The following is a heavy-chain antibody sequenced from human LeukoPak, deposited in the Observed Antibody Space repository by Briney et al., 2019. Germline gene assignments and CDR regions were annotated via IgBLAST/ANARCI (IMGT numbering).Heavy chain of an antibody. CDR3: ARAYCTNGVCYWYFDL. J-gene: IGHJ2*01. CDR2: ISTGSYI. D-gene: IGHD2-8*01. V-gene: IGHV3-21*01. CDR1: KFTFSSYS. Sequence: GGSLRLSCATSKFTFSSYSMNWVRQAPGKGLEWVSSISTGSYIYYTDSVKGRFTFSRDNAKNSLYLQMNSLRAEDTAVYYCARAYCTNGVCYWYFDLWGRGTLLAVSS.